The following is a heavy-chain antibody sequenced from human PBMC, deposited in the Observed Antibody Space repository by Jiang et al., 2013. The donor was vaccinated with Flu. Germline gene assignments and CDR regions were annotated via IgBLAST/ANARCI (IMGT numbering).Heavy chain of an antibody. V-gene: IGHV3-33*08. CDR2: IWYDGSNK. CDR1: GFTFSRHG. J-gene: IGHJ6*02. D-gene: IGHD5-12*01. Sequence: QLLESGGGVVQPGRSLRLSCAASGFTFSRHGMHWVRQAPGKGLEWVAVIWYDGSNKYYPDSVKGRFTISRDNSKNTLYLQMNSLRAEDTAVYYCARGGYSGYDIRLWDSYGMDVWGHGTTVTVSS. CDR3: ARGGYSGYDIRLWDSYGMDV.